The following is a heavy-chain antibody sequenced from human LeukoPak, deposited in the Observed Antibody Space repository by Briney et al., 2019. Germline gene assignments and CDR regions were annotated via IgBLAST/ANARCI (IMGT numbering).Heavy chain of an antibody. D-gene: IGHD3-10*01. CDR1: GFTFSSYS. Sequence: PGGSLRLSCAASGFTFSSYSMNWVRQAPGKGLEWVSSISSSSSYIYYADSVKGRFTISRDNAKNSLYLQMNSLRAEDTAVYYCATTMVRGVISYMDVWGKGTTVTVSS. J-gene: IGHJ6*03. CDR3: ATTMVRGVISYMDV. V-gene: IGHV3-21*01. CDR2: ISSSSSYI.